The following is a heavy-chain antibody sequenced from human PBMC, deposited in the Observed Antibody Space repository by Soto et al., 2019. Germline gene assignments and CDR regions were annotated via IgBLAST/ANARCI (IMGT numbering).Heavy chain of an antibody. CDR3: DREWSIKIFGVVIPYNWFDP. CDR2: IYYSGST. V-gene: IGHV4-59*12. D-gene: IGHD3-3*01. CDR1: GGSISSYY. Sequence: SETLSLTCTVSGGSISSYYWTWIRQPPGKGLEWIGYIYYSGSTNYNPSLKSRVTISVDTSKNQFSLKLSSVTAADTAVYYCDREWSIKIFGVVIPYNWFDPWGQGNMVTVYS. J-gene: IGHJ5*02.